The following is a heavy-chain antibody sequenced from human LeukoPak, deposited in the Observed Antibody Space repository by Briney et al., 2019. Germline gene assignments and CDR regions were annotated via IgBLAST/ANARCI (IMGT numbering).Heavy chain of an antibody. D-gene: IGHD3-16*01. Sequence: GASVRVSCKASGYTFTDYYIDWVRQAAGQGREWMGWINPNSGGTNFAQKFQGRVTMTRDTSISTVYMDLSSLRSDDTAVYYCASSAWGQLSWFDPWGQGTLVTVSS. J-gene: IGHJ5*02. CDR2: INPNSGGT. CDR3: ASSAWGQLSWFDP. CDR1: GYTFTDYY. V-gene: IGHV1-2*02.